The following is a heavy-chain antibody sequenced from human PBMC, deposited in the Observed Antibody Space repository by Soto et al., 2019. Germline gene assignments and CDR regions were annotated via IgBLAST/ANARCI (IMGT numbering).Heavy chain of an antibody. D-gene: IGHD6-19*01. CDR2: IYYSGST. CDR1: GGSISSSSYY. V-gene: IGHV4-39*02. J-gene: IGHJ6*02. Sequence: QLQLQESGPGLVKPSETLSLTCTVSGGSISSSSYYWGWIRQPPGKGLEWIGSIYYSGSTYYNPSLKSRVTISVDTSKNQFSLKLSSVTAADTAVYYCAREGQWPGYYGMDVWGQGTTVTVSS. CDR3: AREGQWPGYYGMDV.